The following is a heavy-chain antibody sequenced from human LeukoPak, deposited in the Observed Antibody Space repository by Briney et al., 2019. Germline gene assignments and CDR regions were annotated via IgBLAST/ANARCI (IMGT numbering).Heavy chain of an antibody. V-gene: IGHV4-59*01. CDR2: IYYSGST. J-gene: IGHJ4*02. Sequence: PSETLSLTCTVSGGSISSYYWSWIRQPPGKGLEWIGYIYYSGSTNYNPSLKSRVTISVDTSKNQFSLKLGSVTAADTAVYYCARSLDLAYCGGDCYYFDYWGQGTLVTVSS. CDR1: GGSISSYY. CDR3: ARSLDLAYCGGDCYYFDY. D-gene: IGHD2-21*01.